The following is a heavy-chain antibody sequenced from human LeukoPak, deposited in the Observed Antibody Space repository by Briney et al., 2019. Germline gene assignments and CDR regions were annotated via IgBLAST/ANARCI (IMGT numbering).Heavy chain of an antibody. CDR1: GYTFTGYY. Sequence: GASVKVSFKASGYTFTGYYMHWVRQAPGQGFEWMGWINPYSGDTNYAQKFQGRVTMTRDTSISTAHMELSRLRSDDTAVYYCARANPLYCSSTTCLFDYWGQGTLVTVSS. V-gene: IGHV1-2*02. D-gene: IGHD2-2*01. CDR2: INPYSGDT. J-gene: IGHJ4*02. CDR3: ARANPLYCSSTTCLFDY.